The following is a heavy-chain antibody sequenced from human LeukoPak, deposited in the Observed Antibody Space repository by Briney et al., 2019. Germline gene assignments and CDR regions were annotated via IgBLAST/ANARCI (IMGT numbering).Heavy chain of an antibody. CDR2: IWYDGSNK. J-gene: IGHJ3*02. Sequence: GRSLRLSCAASGFTFSSYGMHWVRQAPGKGLEWVAVIWYDGSNKYYADSVKGRFTISRDNSKSTLYLQMNSLRAEDTAVYYCARDTYYYDSSGAFDIWGQGTMVTVSS. V-gene: IGHV3-33*01. D-gene: IGHD3-22*01. CDR1: GFTFSSYG. CDR3: ARDTYYYDSSGAFDI.